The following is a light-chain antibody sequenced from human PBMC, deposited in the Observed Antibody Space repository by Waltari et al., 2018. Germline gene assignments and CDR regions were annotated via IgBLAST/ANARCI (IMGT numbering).Light chain of an antibody. V-gene: IGKV2-30*02. CDR1: PSLVHSDGNTY. CDR2: RVS. J-gene: IGKJ2*01. CDR3: MQGTHWPLYT. Sequence: DVVMTQSPLSLPVTLGQPASISFRSSPSLVHSDGNTYLNWFQQSPGQSPRRLIYRVSKRECWVPDRFSGSGSGTDFTLKISRVEAEDIGVYYCMQGTHWPLYTFGQGTKLEIK.